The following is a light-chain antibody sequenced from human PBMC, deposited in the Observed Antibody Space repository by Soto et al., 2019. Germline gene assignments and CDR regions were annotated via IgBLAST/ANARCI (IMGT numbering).Light chain of an antibody. Sequence: SSELTQPPSVSVSPGQTASITCSGDKLGDKYACWYQQKPGQSPLLVIYQDTKRPSGIPERFSGSKSGNTATLTISGTQAMDEADYYCQAWDSSTAGVFGGGTKLTVL. J-gene: IGLJ2*01. CDR2: QDT. V-gene: IGLV3-1*01. CDR1: KLGDKY. CDR3: QAWDSSTAGV.